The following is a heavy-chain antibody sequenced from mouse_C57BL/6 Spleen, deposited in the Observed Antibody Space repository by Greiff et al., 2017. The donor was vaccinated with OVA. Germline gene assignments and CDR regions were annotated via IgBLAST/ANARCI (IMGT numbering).Heavy chain of an antibody. V-gene: IGHV1-50*01. J-gene: IGHJ4*01. Sequence: QVQLQQPGAELVKPGASVKLSCKASGYTFTSYWMQWVKQRPGQGLEWIGEIDPSDSYTNYNQKFKGKATLTVDTYSSTAYMQLSSLTSEDSAVYYCAGTDYYAMDYWGQGTSVTVSA. CDR1: GYTFTSYW. D-gene: IGHD3-3*01. CDR3: AGTDYYAMDY. CDR2: IDPSDSYT.